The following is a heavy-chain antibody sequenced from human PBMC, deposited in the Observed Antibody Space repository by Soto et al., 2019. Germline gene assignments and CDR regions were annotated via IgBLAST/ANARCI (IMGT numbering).Heavy chain of an antibody. D-gene: IGHD2-21*01. V-gene: IGHV1-69*06. CDR3: ARXXEPLSVVVGPLIGGWFDP. CDR1: GGTFSSYA. J-gene: IGHJ5*02. CDR2: IIPIFGTA. Sequence: QVQLVQSGAEVKKPGSSVKVSCKASGGTFSSYAISWVRQAPGQGLEWMGGIIPIFGTANYAQKFQGRVTITADKSTSTAYMELSSLRSEDTAVYYCARXXEPLSVVVGPLIGGWFDPWGQGTLVTVSX.